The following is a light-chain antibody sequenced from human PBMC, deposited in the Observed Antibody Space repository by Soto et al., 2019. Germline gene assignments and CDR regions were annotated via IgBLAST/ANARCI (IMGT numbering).Light chain of an antibody. CDR3: QQYGSSPS. V-gene: IGKV3-15*01. CDR2: AAS. Sequence: EIVMTQSPATLSVSPGESATLSCRASQDINNNLAWYQQKPGQAPRLLIYAASIRATGVPARFSGSGSGTAFTLTISSLQSEDFALYYCQQYGSSPSFGQGTKVDIK. CDR1: QDINNN. J-gene: IGKJ1*01.